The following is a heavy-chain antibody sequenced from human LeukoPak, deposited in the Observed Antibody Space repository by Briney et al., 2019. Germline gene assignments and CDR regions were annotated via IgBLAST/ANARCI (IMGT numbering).Heavy chain of an antibody. D-gene: IGHD3-3*01. V-gene: IGHV1-18*01. CDR1: GYTFTSYG. J-gene: IGHJ4*02. Sequence: RASVKVSCKASGYTFTSYGISWARQAPGQGLEWMGWISAYNGNTNYAQKLQGRVTMTTDTSTSTAYMELRSLRSDDTAVYYCARVEVYYDFWSGNDYWGQGTLVTVSS. CDR3: ARVEVYYDFWSGNDY. CDR2: ISAYNGNT.